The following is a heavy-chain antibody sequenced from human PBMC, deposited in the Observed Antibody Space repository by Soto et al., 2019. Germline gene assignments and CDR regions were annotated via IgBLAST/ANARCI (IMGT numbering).Heavy chain of an antibody. V-gene: IGHV1-46*01. CDR2: IDPSGGST. Sequence: ASVKVSCKASGYTFTSYYMHWVRQAPGQGLEWMGIIDPSGGSTSYAQKFQGRVTMTRDTSTSTVYMELSSLRSEDTAVYYCARDHGSWYIDYWGQGTLVTVSS. CDR3: ARDHGSWYIDY. CDR1: GYTFTSYY. J-gene: IGHJ4*02. D-gene: IGHD6-13*01.